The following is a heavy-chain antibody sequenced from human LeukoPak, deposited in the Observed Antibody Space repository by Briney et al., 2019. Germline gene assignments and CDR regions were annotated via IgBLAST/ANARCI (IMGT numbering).Heavy chain of an antibody. V-gene: IGHV4-30-2*01. D-gene: IGHD2-2*02. CDR1: GGSISSGGYS. Sequence: SETLSLTCAVSGGSISSGGYSWSWIRQPPGKGLEWIGYIYHSGSTYYNPSLKSRVTISVDRSKNQFSLKLSSVTAADTAVYYCARERGPSYRFDYWGQGTLVTVSS. CDR3: ARERGPSYRFDY. J-gene: IGHJ4*02. CDR2: IYHSGST.